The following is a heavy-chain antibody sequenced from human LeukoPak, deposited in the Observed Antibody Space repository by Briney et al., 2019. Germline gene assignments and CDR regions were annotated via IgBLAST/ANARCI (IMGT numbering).Heavy chain of an antibody. CDR2: FDPENGDT. CDR1: GYTLTELS. V-gene: IGHV1-24*01. Sequence: ASVKVSCKVSGYTLTELSMHWVRQAPGKGLEWMGGFDPENGDTIYAQEFQGRVTMTEDTSTNTAYMELGSLRSEDTAVYYCAKPHTLSSVWYFEYWGQGTLVTVAS. J-gene: IGHJ4*02. CDR3: AKPHTLSSVWYFEY. D-gene: IGHD6-13*01.